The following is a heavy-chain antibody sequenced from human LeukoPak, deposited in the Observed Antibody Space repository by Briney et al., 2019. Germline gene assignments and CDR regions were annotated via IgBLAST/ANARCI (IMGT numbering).Heavy chain of an antibody. CDR1: GYTFTSYY. D-gene: IGHD4-11*01. V-gene: IGHV1-2*02. CDR2: INPNSGGA. Sequence: ASVKVSCKASGYTFTSYYMHWVRQAPGQGLEWMGWINPNSGGANYAQKFQGRVTMTRDTSISTAYMELSRLRSDAAAVYYCATHREQDYSNYGGYYYYYMDVWGKGTTVTVSS. CDR3: ATHREQDYSNYGGYYYYYMDV. J-gene: IGHJ6*03.